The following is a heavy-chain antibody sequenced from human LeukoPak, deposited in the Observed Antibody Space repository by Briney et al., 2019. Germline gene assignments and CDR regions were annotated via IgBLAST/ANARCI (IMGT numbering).Heavy chain of an antibody. CDR2: IYPGDSDP. Sequence: GESLKISCKGSGYTFTTYWIGWVRQMPGKSLEWMGIIYPGDSDPRYSPSFQGQVTISADTSISTAYLQWSSLKASDSAMYYCVRHGLGSSWFGFDYWGQGTLVTVSS. CDR1: GYTFTTYW. D-gene: IGHD6-13*01. J-gene: IGHJ4*02. CDR3: VRHGLGSSWFGFDY. V-gene: IGHV5-51*01.